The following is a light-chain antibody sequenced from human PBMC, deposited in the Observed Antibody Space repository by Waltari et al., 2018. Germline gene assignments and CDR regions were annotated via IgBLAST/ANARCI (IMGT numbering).Light chain of an antibody. V-gene: IGKV1-9*01. CDR1: QGIISY. CDR3: QQLKSYPRT. J-gene: IGKJ2*02. CDR2: GAS. Sequence: DIQLTQSPSFLSASVGDRVTLTCRASQGIISYFAWYQQKPGKAPKVLIYGASTLQRGVPSRFSGSGSGTEFTLTISSLQPEDFATYYCQQLKSYPRTFGQGTKLEIK.